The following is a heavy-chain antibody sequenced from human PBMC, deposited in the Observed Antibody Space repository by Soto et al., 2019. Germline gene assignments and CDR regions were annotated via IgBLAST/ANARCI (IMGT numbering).Heavy chain of an antibody. Sequence: SETLSLTCTVSGGSISSYYWSWIRQPPGKGLEWIGYIYYSGSTNYNPSLKSRVTISVDTSKNQFSLKLSSVTAADTAVYYCASRERNDAFDIWGQGTMVPSPQ. V-gene: IGHV4-59*01. CDR1: GGSISSYY. CDR2: IYYSGST. D-gene: IGHD1-26*01. CDR3: ASRERNDAFDI. J-gene: IGHJ3*02.